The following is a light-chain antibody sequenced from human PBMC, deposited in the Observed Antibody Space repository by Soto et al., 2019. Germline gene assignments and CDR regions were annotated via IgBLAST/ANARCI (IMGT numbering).Light chain of an antibody. V-gene: IGLV3-1*01. Sequence: SSELTQSPSVSVSPGQTATITCSGNKLGDKYVCWYQQRPGQSPLLVIFQDTKRPSGIPERFSASNSGNTATLTISGTQAVDEAVYFCQAWDSASAHVVFGGGTKLTVL. J-gene: IGLJ2*01. CDR1: KLGDKY. CDR3: QAWDSASAHVV. CDR2: QDT.